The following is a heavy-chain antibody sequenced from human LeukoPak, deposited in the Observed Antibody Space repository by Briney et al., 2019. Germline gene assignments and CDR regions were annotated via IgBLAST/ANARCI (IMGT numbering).Heavy chain of an antibody. D-gene: IGHD3-16*01. J-gene: IGHJ4*02. CDR3: ASTVLGGSPPYYFDY. V-gene: IGHV4-59*01. CDR1: GVSISSYY. Sequence: SETLSLTCTVSGVSISSYYWSWLRQPPGKGLEWIGYIYYSGSTNYNPSLKSRVTISVDTSKNQFSLKLSSVTAADTAVYYCASTVLGGSPPYYFDYWGQGTLVTVSS. CDR2: IYYSGST.